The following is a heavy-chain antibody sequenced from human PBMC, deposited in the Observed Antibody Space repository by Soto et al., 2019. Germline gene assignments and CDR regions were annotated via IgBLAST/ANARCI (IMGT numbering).Heavy chain of an antibody. Sequence: QVQLQQWGAGLLKPSETLSLTCAVYGGSFSGYYWTWIRQPPGTGLEWIGEINHSGSNTYNPSLNSRVTISVDTSKNQFSLKLTSVAAADTAGYYCARDKITGLFDYWGQGTLVTVSS. D-gene: IGHD2-8*02. CDR3: ARDKITGLFDY. CDR2: INHSGSN. V-gene: IGHV4-34*01. J-gene: IGHJ4*02. CDR1: GGSFSGYY.